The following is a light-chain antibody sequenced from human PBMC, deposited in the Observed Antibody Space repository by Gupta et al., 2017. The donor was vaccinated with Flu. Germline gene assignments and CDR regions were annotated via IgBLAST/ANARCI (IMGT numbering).Light chain of an antibody. CDR3: GTWDSSLSAGV. Sequence: KVTISCSGSNSDIGNNYVSWYQQLPGKAPRLLIYESNKRSSGIPDRLSGSKSGTSATLSITGLQTGDEAHYYCGTWDSSLSAGVFGGGTKLTVL. V-gene: IGLV1-51*02. CDR1: NSDIGNNY. J-gene: IGLJ3*02. CDR2: ESN.